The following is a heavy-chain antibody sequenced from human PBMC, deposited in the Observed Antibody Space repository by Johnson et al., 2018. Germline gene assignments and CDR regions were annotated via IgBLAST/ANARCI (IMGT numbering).Heavy chain of an antibody. Sequence: QVQLVQSGGGVVQPGRSLRLSCVGSGFTFSNYAMNWVRQAPGKGLEWVAVISYDGNNENYADSVKGRFIISRDNSKNTVYLQMNSLRLEDTAVYYCAKRGASYDFDYWGQGTLVTVSS. D-gene: IGHD1-26*01. CDR3: AKRGASYDFDY. CDR1: GFTFSNYA. CDR2: ISYDGNNE. V-gene: IGHV3-30*18. J-gene: IGHJ4*02.